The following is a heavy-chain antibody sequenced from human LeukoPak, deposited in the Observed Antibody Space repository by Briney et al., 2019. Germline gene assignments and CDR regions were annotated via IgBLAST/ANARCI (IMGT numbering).Heavy chain of an antibody. J-gene: IGHJ4*02. CDR3: ARHDLVWALDY. Sequence: KSSETLSLTCTVSGGSISNYYWSWIRQPPGKGLEWIGYIYYSGSTNYNPSLKSRVTISVDTSKNQFSLKLSSVTAADTAVYYCARHDLVWALDYWGQGTLVTVSS. CDR1: GGSISNYY. V-gene: IGHV4-59*08. CDR2: IYYSGST. D-gene: IGHD5/OR15-5a*01.